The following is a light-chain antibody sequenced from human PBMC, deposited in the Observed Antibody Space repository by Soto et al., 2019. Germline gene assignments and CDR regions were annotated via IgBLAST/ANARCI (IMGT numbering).Light chain of an antibody. CDR3: QQYGNSPVT. V-gene: IGKV3-20*01. CDR1: QSVRSSH. Sequence: EVVLTQSPATLSLSPGQRATLSCRPSQSVRSSHLAWYQQKPAQAPRLVIYGASSRATGVPDRFSGSGSETEFTLTISSLQPEDYAMYYCQQYGNSPVTFGGGTKVDIK. J-gene: IGKJ4*01. CDR2: GAS.